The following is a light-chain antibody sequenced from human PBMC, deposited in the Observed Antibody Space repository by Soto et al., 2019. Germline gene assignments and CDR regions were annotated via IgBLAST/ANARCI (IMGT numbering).Light chain of an antibody. CDR2: AAS. CDR3: QQADRFPLT. V-gene: IGKV1-12*01. J-gene: IGKJ4*01. CDR1: QGVTRW. Sequence: DIQVTQSPSSVSASVGDRFTITCRASQGVTRWLAWYRQKPGKAPELLIYAASTLQSGVPSRFTGSGFGTDFTLTITSLQPEDFETYYCQQADRFPLTFGGGTTVEI.